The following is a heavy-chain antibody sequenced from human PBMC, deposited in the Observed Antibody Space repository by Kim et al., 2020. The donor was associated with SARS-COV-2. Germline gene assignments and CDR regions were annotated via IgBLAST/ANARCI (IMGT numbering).Heavy chain of an antibody. J-gene: IGHJ5*01. D-gene: IGHD3-22*01. CDR3: VRQTYYSSGYYPDS. Sequence: SETLSLTCTVSGGSISSSSYYWGWIRQPPGKGLEWIGSIYYSGSTYYNPSLKSRVTISVDTSKNQFSLKLSSVTAADTALHYCVRQTYYSSGYYPDSWG. CDR2: IYYSGST. CDR1: GGSISSSSYY. V-gene: IGHV4-39*01.